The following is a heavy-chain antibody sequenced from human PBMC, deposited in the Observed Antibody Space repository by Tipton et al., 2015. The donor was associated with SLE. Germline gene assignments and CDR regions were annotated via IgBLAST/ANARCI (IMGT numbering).Heavy chain of an antibody. CDR2: VNPNSGNT. Sequence: QLVQSGAEVKKPGASVKVSCKASGYTFTSYDINWVRQATGQGLEWMGWVNPNSGNTGYAQKFQGRVTMTRNTSISTAYMELSSLRSEDTAVYYCARSMVQGVMGYYYGMDVWGQGTTVTVSS. J-gene: IGHJ6*02. CDR3: ARSMVQGVMGYYYGMDV. V-gene: IGHV1-8*01. D-gene: IGHD3-10*01. CDR1: GYTFTSYD.